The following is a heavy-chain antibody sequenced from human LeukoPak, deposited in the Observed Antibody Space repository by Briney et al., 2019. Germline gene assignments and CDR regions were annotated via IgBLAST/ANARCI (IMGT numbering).Heavy chain of an antibody. V-gene: IGHV3-30*18. CDR3: AKGGCRSTSCYGEWRFDP. Sequence: GGSLRLSCAGAGFTFNDYGIHWVRQAPGKGLEWVAVISYDGSNKYYADSVKGRFTISRDNSKNTLYLQMNSLTPEDTAVYYCAKGGCRSTSCYGEWRFDPWGQGTLVTVSS. CDR2: ISYDGSNK. D-gene: IGHD2-2*01. CDR1: GFTFNDYG. J-gene: IGHJ5*02.